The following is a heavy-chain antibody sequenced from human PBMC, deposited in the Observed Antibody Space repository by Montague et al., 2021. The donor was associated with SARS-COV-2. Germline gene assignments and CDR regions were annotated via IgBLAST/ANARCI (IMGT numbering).Heavy chain of an antibody. Sequence: SETLSLTCSVSGDSISRSHYFWAWIRQPPGMGLEWIGSIYSTGKTYYHPSLKSRVTISIDTSKNHFSLRLSSMTAADSAVFYCARWGLNNAFDIWGLGTMITISS. CDR3: ARWGLNNAFDI. CDR1: GDSISRSHYF. CDR2: IYSTGKT. J-gene: IGHJ3*02. V-gene: IGHV4-39*02. D-gene: IGHD1/OR15-1a*01.